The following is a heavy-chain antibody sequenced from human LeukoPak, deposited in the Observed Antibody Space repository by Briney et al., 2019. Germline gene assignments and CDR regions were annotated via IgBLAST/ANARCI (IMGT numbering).Heavy chain of an antibody. Sequence: SVKVSCKASGYTFIGYYMHWVRQAPGQGLEWMGWINPNSGVTNYAQKFQDRVTMTRDTSISTAYMELSRPTSDGTAVYYCARENWVDSWGQGTLVSVSS. V-gene: IGHV1-2*02. CDR3: ARENWVDS. CDR1: GYTFIGYY. CDR2: INPNSGVT. J-gene: IGHJ5*01.